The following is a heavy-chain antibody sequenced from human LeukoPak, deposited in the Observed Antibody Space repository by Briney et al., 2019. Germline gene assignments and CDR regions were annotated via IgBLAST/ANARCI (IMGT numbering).Heavy chain of an antibody. CDR2: IYYSGST. CDR1: GGSISTYY. J-gene: IGHJ6*02. CDR3: AREELLRYFAWQRYHYYYGMDV. D-gene: IGHD3-9*01. V-gene: IGHV4-59*12. Sequence: SETLSLTCTVSGGSISTYYWCWIRQPPGKGLEWVGYIYYSGSTNYNPSLKSRVTMSVDTSKNQFSLRLSSVTAAHPAVYYWAREELLRYFAWQRYHYYYGMDVWGQGTTVTVSS.